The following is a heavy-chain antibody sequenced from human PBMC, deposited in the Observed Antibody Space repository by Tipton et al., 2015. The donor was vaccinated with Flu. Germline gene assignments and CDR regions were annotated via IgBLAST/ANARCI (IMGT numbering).Heavy chain of an antibody. Sequence: TLSLTCTVPGGSISSYYWSWIRQPPGKGLEWIGYINYSGSTNYNPSLKSRVTISVDTSKNQLSLKLSSVTAADTAVYYCARELNYGMDVWGQGTTVTVSS. CDR2: INYSGST. CDR3: ARELNYGMDV. J-gene: IGHJ6*02. V-gene: IGHV4-59*01. CDR1: GGSISSYY.